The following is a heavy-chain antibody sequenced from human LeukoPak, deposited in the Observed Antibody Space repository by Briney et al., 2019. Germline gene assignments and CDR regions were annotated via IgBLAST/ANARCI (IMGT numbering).Heavy chain of an antibody. Sequence: PGGSLRLSCAASGFTFSSYAMSWVRQAPGKGLEWVSAISGSGGSTYYADSVKGRFTISRDNAKNSLYLQMNSLRAEDTALYYCARVGVGATAGDIWGQGTMVTVSS. CDR3: ARVGVGATAGDI. D-gene: IGHD1-26*01. V-gene: IGHV3-23*01. CDR1: GFTFSSYA. CDR2: ISGSGGST. J-gene: IGHJ3*02.